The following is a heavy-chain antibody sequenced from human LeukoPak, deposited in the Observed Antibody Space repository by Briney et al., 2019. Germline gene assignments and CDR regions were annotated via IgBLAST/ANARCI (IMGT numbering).Heavy chain of an antibody. D-gene: IGHD1-26*01. CDR2: IYSGGST. V-gene: IGHV3-66*01. Sequence: GGSLRLSCAASGFTVSSSYMSWVRQAPGKGLEWVSIIYSGGSTYYADSVKGRFTISRDNSKNTLYLQMNSLRAEDTAVYYWARGMVWELQHWGQGTLVTVSS. J-gene: IGHJ4*02. CDR1: GFTVSSSY. CDR3: ARGMVWELQH.